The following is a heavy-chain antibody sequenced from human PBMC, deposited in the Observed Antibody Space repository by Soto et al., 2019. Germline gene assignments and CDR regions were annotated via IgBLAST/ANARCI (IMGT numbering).Heavy chain of an antibody. CDR1: GYIFTSYG. V-gene: IGHV1-18*01. J-gene: IGHJ4*02. Sequence: ASVKVSCKASGYIFTSYGISWMRQAPGQGLEWVGWISGYDGNTKYARKYQDGISLTRDTLMTTVYIELRSLRFDDRAADYCERGRTPIAYWGQGTVVTISS. CDR2: ISGYDGNT. CDR3: ERGRTPIAY.